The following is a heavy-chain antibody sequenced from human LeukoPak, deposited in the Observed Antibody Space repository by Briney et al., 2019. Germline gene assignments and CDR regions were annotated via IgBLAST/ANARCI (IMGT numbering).Heavy chain of an antibody. CDR1: GFTFSDYY. J-gene: IGHJ6*03. Sequence: GGSLRLYCAASGFTFSDYYMSWLRQAPGKGLEGVSYISSSSSTIYYADSVKGRFTISRDNAKNSLYLQMNSLRAEDTAVYYCARETAYYYYYYMDVWGKGTTVTISS. CDR2: ISSSSSTI. V-gene: IGHV3-11*04. CDR3: ARETAYYYYYYMDV.